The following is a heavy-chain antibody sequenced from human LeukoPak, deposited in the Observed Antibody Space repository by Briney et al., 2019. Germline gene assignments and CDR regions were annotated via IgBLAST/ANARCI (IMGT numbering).Heavy chain of an antibody. D-gene: IGHD4-17*01. CDR3: ARGGRVRYLHWFDP. CDR1: GGSISSYY. Sequence: PSETQSLTCTVSGGSISSYYWSWIRQPAGKGLEWIGRIYTSGSTNYNPSLKSRVTMSVDTSKNQFSLKLSSVTAADTAVYYCARGGRVRYLHWFDPWGQGTLVTVSS. J-gene: IGHJ5*02. V-gene: IGHV4-4*07. CDR2: IYTSGST.